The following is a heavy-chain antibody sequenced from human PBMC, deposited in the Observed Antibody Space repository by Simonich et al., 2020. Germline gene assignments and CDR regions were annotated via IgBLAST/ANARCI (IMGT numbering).Heavy chain of an antibody. CDR2: IYHRWTT. V-gene: IGHV4-38-2*01. Sequence: QVQLQESGPGLVKPSETLSLTCAVSGYSISSGYHWGWIRQPPRKGLEWIGSIYHRWTTYNNPTLKSRVTISVDTSKNQFSLKLSSVTAADTAVYYCARAHSRYCSGGSCYFDYWGQGTLVTVSS. CDR1: GYSISSGYH. D-gene: IGHD2-15*01. J-gene: IGHJ4*02. CDR3: ARAHSRYCSGGSCYFDY.